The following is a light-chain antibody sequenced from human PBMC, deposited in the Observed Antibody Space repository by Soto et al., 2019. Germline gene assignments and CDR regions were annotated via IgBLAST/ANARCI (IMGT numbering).Light chain of an antibody. J-gene: IGLJ1*01. CDR1: SSDVGGYNY. CDR2: DVS. Sequence: QSVLTQPASVPGSPGQSITISCTGTSSDVGGYNYVSWYQQHPGKAPKLMIYDVSNRPSGVSNRFSGSKSGNTASLPISGLQAEDEADYYCSSYTSRSTLYVFGTGTKVTVL. V-gene: IGLV2-14*01. CDR3: SSYTSRSTLYV.